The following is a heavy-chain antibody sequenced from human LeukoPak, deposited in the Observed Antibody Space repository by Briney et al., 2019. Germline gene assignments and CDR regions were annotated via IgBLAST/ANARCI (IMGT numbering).Heavy chain of an antibody. CDR2: IYSGGST. Sequence: GGSLRLSCAASGFTVSSNYMSWVRQAPGKGLEWVSVIYSGGSTYYADSVKGRFTISRDNSKNTLYLQMNSLRAEDTAVYYCAKDLSPGYSSGWYGRYFDYWGQGTLVTVSS. V-gene: IGHV3-53*01. CDR3: AKDLSPGYSSGWYGRYFDY. J-gene: IGHJ4*02. CDR1: GFTVSSNY. D-gene: IGHD6-19*01.